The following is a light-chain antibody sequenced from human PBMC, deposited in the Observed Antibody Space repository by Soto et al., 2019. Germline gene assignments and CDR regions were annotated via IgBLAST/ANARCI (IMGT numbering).Light chain of an antibody. CDR3: ATWDDSLSGFV. V-gene: IGLV1-47*01. Sequence: QSVLTQPPSASGTPGQRVTISCSGSSSNIGSNYVYWYRQLPGTAPKLLIYRNNQRPSGVPDRFSGSKSGTSASLAISGLRSEDEADYYCATWDDSLSGFVFGGGTKLTVL. J-gene: IGLJ2*01. CDR1: SSNIGSNY. CDR2: RNN.